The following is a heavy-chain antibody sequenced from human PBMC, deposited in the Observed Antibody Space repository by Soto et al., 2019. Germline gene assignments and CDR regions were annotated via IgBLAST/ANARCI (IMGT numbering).Heavy chain of an antibody. V-gene: IGHV3-23*01. J-gene: IGHJ5*02. CDR2: ISPTGVTT. CDR1: GSTFSTYA. D-gene: IGHD1-26*01. Sequence: EVQLLESGGGLVQPGGSLRLSCAASGSTFSTYALGWVRQAPEKGLEWVSAISPTGVTTYYLDSVKGRFTISRDTSKNTLYLQMNSLRVEDTAIYHCAKKQATTMFPCGQGTLVTVSS. CDR3: AKKQATTMFP.